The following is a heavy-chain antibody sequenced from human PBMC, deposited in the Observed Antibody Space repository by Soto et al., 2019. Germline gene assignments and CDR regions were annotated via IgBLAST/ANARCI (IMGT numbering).Heavy chain of an antibody. CDR1: GFTFSSYG. V-gene: IGHV3-30*18. CDR2: ISYDGSNK. Sequence: QVQLVESGGGVVQPGRSLRLSCAASGFTFSSYGIHWVRQAPGKGLEWVAVISYDGSNKYYADSVKGRFTISRDNSKNTLYLQMNSLSAEDTSVYYCAKDRNYGSGSPHPFLFDYWGQGTLVTVSS. CDR3: AKDRNYGSGSPHPFLFDY. D-gene: IGHD3-10*01. J-gene: IGHJ4*02.